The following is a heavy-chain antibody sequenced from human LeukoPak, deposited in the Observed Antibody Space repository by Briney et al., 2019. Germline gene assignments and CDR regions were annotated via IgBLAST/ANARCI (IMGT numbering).Heavy chain of an antibody. CDR3: ARAHKKSGYYFDY. CDR2: INPSGGST. Sequence: ASVKVSCKASGYTFITYYMHWVRQAPGQGLEWMGIINPSGGSTSYAQKFQGRVTMTRDTSTSTVYLELSSLRSEDTAVYYCARAHKKSGYYFDYWGQGTLVTVSS. CDR1: GYTFITYY. D-gene: IGHD3-10*01. V-gene: IGHV1-46*01. J-gene: IGHJ4*02.